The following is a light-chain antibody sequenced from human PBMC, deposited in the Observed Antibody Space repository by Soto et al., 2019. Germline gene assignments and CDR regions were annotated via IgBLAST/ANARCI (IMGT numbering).Light chain of an antibody. CDR2: GAS. CDR1: QSVSSTY. V-gene: IGKV3-20*01. J-gene: IGKJ4*01. Sequence: EIVLTQSPGTVSLSPGERATLSCRASQSVSSTYLAWYQLKPGQAPRLLIYGASSSATGIPHRFSGSGSGKDFTLTSSRLEPEDFAVYYCQQYGSSPPLTFGGGTKVEI. CDR3: QQYGSSPPLT.